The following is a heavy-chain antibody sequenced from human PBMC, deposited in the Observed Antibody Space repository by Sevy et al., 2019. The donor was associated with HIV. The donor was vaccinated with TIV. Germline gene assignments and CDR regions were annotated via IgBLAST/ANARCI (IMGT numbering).Heavy chain of an antibody. CDR3: ARHRVHDSVWGNSGPFDV. Sequence: SETLSLTCTVSSGSITSSSYFWGWIRQPPGKGLEWMASVYYSGDTYYNPSFKSRATISIDTSTSTFSLQLTSVTAADAAVYFCARHRVHDSVWGNSGPFDVWGRGTRVTVSS. V-gene: IGHV4-39*01. D-gene: IGHD3-16*01. J-gene: IGHJ2*01. CDR2: VYYSGDT. CDR1: SGSITSSSYF.